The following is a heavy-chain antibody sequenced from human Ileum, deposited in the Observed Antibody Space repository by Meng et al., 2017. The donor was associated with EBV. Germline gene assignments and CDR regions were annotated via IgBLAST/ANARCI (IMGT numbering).Heavy chain of an antibody. Sequence: QVQWVESGGEVKTDVGSVTGTCKASGDTSINNCLSWVRQAPGKGLEWMGWISNFNGNNNYAQKFQGRITVTTATTTNTAYMVLWNPRSDAAAVYYWESNGDEVDYWGQGTLVTVSS. J-gene: IGHJ4*02. V-gene: IGHV1-18*01. CDR1: GDTSINNC. D-gene: IGHD4-17*01. CDR2: ISNFNGNN. CDR3: ESNGDEVDY.